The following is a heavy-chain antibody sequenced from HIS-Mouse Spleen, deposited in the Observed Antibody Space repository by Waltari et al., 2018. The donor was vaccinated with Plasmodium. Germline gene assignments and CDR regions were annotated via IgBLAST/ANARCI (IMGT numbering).Heavy chain of an antibody. J-gene: IGHJ3*02. Sequence: QVQLQQWGAGLLKPSETLSLTCAVYGGSFRGYYWSWISQPPGKGLEGIGEINHNGSTNYHPSLKSRVTISVDTSKNQFSLKLSSVTAADTAVYYCARAPIRDAFDIWGQGTMVTVSS. CDR2: INHNGST. V-gene: IGHV4-34*01. CDR1: GGSFRGYY. CDR3: ARAPIRDAFDI. D-gene: IGHD3-9*01.